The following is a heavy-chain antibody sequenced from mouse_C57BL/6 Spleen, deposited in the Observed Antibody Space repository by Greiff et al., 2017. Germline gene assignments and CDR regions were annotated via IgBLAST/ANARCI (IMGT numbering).Heavy chain of an antibody. CDR3: ARKFYYAMDD. J-gene: IGHJ4*01. CDR1: GYTFTSYW. CDR2: IDPSDSYT. Sequence: QVQLQQPGAELVMPGASVKLSCKASGYTFTSYWMHWVKQRPGQGLEWIGEIDPSDSYTNYNQKFKGKSTLTVDKSSSTAYMQLSSLTSEDSAVFYCARKFYYAMDDWGQGTSVTVSS. V-gene: IGHV1-69*01.